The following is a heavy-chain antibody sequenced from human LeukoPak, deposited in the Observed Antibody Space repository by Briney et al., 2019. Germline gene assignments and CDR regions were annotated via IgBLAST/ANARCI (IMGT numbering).Heavy chain of an antibody. D-gene: IGHD3-9*01. CDR2: IYYSGST. V-gene: IGHV4-59*01. J-gene: IGHJ4*02. CDR3: ARAWGNYDILTGYYDH. Sequence: PSETLSLTCTVSGGSISSYYWSWIRRPPGKGLEWIGYIYYSGSTNYNPSLKSRVTISVDTSKNQFSLKLSSVTAADTAVYYCARAWGNYDILTGYYDHWGQGTLVTVSS. CDR1: GGSISSYY.